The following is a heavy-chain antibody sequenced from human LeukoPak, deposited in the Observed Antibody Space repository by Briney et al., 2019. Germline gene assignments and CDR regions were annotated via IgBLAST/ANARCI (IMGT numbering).Heavy chain of an antibody. CDR2: MNPNSGNT. D-gene: IGHD7-27*01. CDR3: ARRTGDPTYFDY. Sequence: ASVKVSCKASGYTFTSYDINWVRQATGQGLGWMGWMNPNSGNTGYAQKFQGRVTITRDTSISTAYMELSSLRSEDTAVYYCARRTGDPTYFDYWGQGTLVTVSS. V-gene: IGHV1-8*03. J-gene: IGHJ4*02. CDR1: GYTFTSYD.